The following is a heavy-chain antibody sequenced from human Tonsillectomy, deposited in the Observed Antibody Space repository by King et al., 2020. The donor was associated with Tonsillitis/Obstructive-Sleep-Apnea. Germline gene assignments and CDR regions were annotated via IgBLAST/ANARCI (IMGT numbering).Heavy chain of an antibody. Sequence: VQLQQWGAGLLKPSETLSLTCAVYGGSFSGYYWSWIRQPPGKGLEWIGEINHSGSTNYNPSLKSRVTISVDTSKNQFSLKLSSVTAADTAVYYCARGSGYSSGWYSHPNGEDFDYWGQGTLVTVSS. D-gene: IGHD6-19*01. CDR3: ARGSGYSSGWYSHPNGEDFDY. V-gene: IGHV4-34*01. CDR2: INHSGST. CDR1: GGSFSGYY. J-gene: IGHJ4*02.